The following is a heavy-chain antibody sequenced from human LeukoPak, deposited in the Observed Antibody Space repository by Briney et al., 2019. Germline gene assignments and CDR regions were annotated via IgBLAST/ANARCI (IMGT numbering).Heavy chain of an antibody. J-gene: IGHJ6*02. Sequence: GGSLRLSCAASGFTFDTHGMHWVRQAPGKGLELVAVILYDGSIKYYSDFVKGRFTISRDNSKNTLYLQMNSLRAEDTAVYYCVRISCTGSRCKPYSYYDMDVWGQGTTVTVSS. D-gene: IGHD2-15*01. CDR2: ILYDGSIK. CDR3: VRISCTGSRCKPYSYYDMDV. V-gene: IGHV3-33*08. CDR1: GFTFDTHG.